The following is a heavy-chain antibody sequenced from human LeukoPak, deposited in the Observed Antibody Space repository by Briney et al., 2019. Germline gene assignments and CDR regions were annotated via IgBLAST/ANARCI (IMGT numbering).Heavy chain of an antibody. Sequence: SVKFSCKASGGTFSSYAISWVRQAPGQGLEWMGRIIPILGIANYAQKFQGRVTITADKSTSTAYMELSSLRSEDTAVYYCARAHRYGSGDTKYWGQGTLVTVSS. CDR3: ARAHRYGSGDTKY. D-gene: IGHD3-10*01. CDR2: IIPILGIA. CDR1: GGTFSSYA. J-gene: IGHJ4*02. V-gene: IGHV1-69*04.